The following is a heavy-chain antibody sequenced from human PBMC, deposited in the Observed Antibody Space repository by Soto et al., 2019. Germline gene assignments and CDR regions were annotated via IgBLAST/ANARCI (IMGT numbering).Heavy chain of an antibody. CDR1: GFTFSSYA. CDR2: ISGSGGST. D-gene: IGHD3-3*01. CDR3: ATSPTDFWSGYYPFDY. V-gene: IGHV3-23*01. Sequence: GGSLRLSCAASGFTFSSYAMSWVRQAPGKGLEWVSAISGSGGSTYYADSVKGRFTISRDNSKNTLYLQMNSLRAEDTAVYYCATSPTDFWSGYYPFDYWGQGTLVTVSS. J-gene: IGHJ4*02.